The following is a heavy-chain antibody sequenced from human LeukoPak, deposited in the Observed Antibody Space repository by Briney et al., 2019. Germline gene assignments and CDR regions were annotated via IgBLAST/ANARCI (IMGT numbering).Heavy chain of an antibody. Sequence: GGSLRLSCAASGFTFSSYGMHWVRQAPGKGLEWVAFIRYDGSNKYYADSVKGRFTISRDNSKNTLYLQMNSLRSEDTAVYYCASKYQLLSDYYYYYMDVWGKGTTVTVSS. D-gene: IGHD2-2*01. J-gene: IGHJ6*03. CDR3: ASKYQLLSDYYYYYMDV. CDR2: IRYDGSNK. CDR1: GFTFSSYG. V-gene: IGHV3-30*02.